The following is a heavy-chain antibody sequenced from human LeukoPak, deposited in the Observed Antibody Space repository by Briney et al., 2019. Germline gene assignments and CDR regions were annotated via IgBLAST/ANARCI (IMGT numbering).Heavy chain of an antibody. CDR1: GYTFTSYD. Sequence: ASVKVSRKASGYTFTSYDINWVRQATGQGLEWMGWMNPNSGNTGYAQKFQGRVTITRNTSISTAYMELSSLRSEDTAVYYCARGESGSGTFWGYYYYYMDVWGKGTTVTVSS. V-gene: IGHV1-8*03. CDR2: MNPNSGNT. CDR3: ARGESGSGTFWGYYYYYMDV. J-gene: IGHJ6*03. D-gene: IGHD3-10*01.